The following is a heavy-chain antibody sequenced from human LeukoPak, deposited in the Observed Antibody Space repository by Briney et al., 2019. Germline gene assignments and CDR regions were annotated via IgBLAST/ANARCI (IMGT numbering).Heavy chain of an antibody. CDR3: ARGCPVVPSNGDYSYYGLDV. CDR1: NASFRDYS. Sequence: SETLSLTCTVYNASFRDYSWSWVRQPPGKGLEWVGEIKHSGSTNYNTSLKRRVAISVEMSKKQFSLKLSSVTAADTAVYFCARGCPVVPSNGDYSYYGLDVWGQGTTVTVSS. J-gene: IGHJ6*02. CDR2: IKHSGST. V-gene: IGHV4-34*01. D-gene: IGHD2-8*01.